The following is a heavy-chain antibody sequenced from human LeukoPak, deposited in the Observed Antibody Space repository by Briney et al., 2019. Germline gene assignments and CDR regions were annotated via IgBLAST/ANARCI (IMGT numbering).Heavy chain of an antibody. D-gene: IGHD3/OR15-3a*01. V-gene: IGHV3-23*01. J-gene: IGHJ4*02. Sequence: GGSLRLSCAASGFTFSTYSMSWVRQAPGKGLEWVSVFSGNGANTYYADSVKGRFTISRENSKNTLFLQMNSLRAEDTAVYYCAKSSTGYYTGFDFWGQGTLVTVSS. CDR2: FSGNGANT. CDR3: AKSSTGYYTGFDF. CDR1: GFTFSTYS.